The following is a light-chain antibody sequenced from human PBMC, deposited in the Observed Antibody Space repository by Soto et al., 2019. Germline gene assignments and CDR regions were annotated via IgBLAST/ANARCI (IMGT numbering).Light chain of an antibody. CDR2: DVS. V-gene: IGLV2-11*01. CDR3: CSYAGNYSPYV. CDR1: SSDVGGYNY. J-gene: IGLJ1*01. Sequence: QSALTQPRSVSGSPGQSVTISCTGTSSDVGGYNYVSWYQQHPGKVPKLMIYDVSERPSGVPVRFSGSKSGNTASLTISGLQAEDEAEYYCCSYAGNYSPYVFGTRTKVTV.